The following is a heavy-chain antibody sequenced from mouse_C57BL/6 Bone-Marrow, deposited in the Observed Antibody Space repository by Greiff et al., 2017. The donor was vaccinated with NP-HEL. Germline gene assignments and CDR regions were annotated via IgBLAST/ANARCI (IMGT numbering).Heavy chain of an antibody. V-gene: IGHV1-59*01. Sequence: VQLQQPGAELVRPGTSVKLSCKASGYTFTSYWMHWVKQRPGQGLEWIGVIDPSDSYTNYNQKFKGKATLTVDTSSSTAYMQLSSLTSEDSAVYDCARERLFYGAYWGQGTLVTVSA. CDR1: GYTFTSYW. CDR2: IDPSDSYT. D-gene: IGHD2-1*01. J-gene: IGHJ3*01. CDR3: ARERLFYGAY.